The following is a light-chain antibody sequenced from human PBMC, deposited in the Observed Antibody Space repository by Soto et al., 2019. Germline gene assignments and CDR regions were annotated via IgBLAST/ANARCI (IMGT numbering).Light chain of an antibody. V-gene: IGLV1-40*01. J-gene: IGLJ1*01. CDR3: QSFDSSLIIYV. Sequence: QSVLTQPPSVSGAPGQTVTISCTGSSSNIGAGYEVHWYRQLPGTAPKLLIFGNNHRPSGVPDRCSVSKSGTSGSLAITGLQAEDEADYFCQSFDSSLIIYVFGTGTKVTVL. CDR1: SSNIGAGYE. CDR2: GNN.